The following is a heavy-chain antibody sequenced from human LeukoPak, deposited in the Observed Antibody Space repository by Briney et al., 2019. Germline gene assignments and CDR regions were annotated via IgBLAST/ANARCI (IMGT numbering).Heavy chain of an antibody. V-gene: IGHV3-53*01. D-gene: IGHD4-17*01. CDR3: ARAGDYWSHYFDY. CDR2: IYTDGST. CDR1: RFTFSSYS. Sequence: GGSLRLSCAASRFTFSSYSMNWVRQAPGKGLEWVSVIYTDGSTYYADSVKGRFTISRDNSKNTVDLQMNNLSVEDTAVYYCARAGDYWSHYFDYWGQGALVTVSS. J-gene: IGHJ4*02.